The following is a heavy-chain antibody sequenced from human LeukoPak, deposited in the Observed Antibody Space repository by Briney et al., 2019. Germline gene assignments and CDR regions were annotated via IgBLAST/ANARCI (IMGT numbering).Heavy chain of an antibody. V-gene: IGHV3-7*01. CDR1: GFTFSSYA. CDR3: ANLWEAGY. D-gene: IGHD1-26*01. CDR2: IKADGSKI. Sequence: GGSLRLSCAASGFTFSSYAMSWVRQAPGKGLEWVADIKADGSKIYYVDSVKGRFTISRDNAKNPLYLQMHSLRAEDTAVYYCANLWEAGYWGQGTLVTVSS. J-gene: IGHJ4*02.